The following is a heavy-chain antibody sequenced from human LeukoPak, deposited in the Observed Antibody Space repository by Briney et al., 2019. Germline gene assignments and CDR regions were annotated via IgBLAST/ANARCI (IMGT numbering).Heavy chain of an antibody. CDR2: IIPILGIA. CDR3: ARDYYYDSSGYFENWFDP. CDR1: GGTFSSYT. J-gene: IGHJ5*02. V-gene: IGHV1-69*04. D-gene: IGHD3-22*01. Sequence: SVKVSCKASGGTFSSYTISWVRQAPGQGLEWVGRIIPILGIANYAQKFQGRVTITADKSTSTAYMELSSLRSEDTAVYYGARDYYYDSSGYFENWFDPWGQGTLVTVSS.